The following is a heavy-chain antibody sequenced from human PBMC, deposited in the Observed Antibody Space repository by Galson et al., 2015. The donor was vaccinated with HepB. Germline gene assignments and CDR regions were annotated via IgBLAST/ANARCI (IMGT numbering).Heavy chain of an antibody. CDR1: GYSFTSYD. CDR2: MSPKSGDT. V-gene: IGHV1-8*01. D-gene: IGHD4-17*01. J-gene: IGHJ3*01. Sequence: SVKVSCKASGYSFTSYDIHWVRQVTGQGLEWMGWMSPKSGDTGYAQKFQGRVTMSRDTSMRTAFMEMRSLTTEDTAVYYCAKGGGDYPESFDFWGRGTMVIVSS. CDR3: AKGGGDYPESFDF.